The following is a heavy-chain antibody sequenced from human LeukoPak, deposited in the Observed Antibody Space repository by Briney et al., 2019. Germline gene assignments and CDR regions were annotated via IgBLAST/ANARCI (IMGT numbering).Heavy chain of an antibody. D-gene: IGHD1-1*01. CDR3: ARGLTGTTVTGRDDYYGMDV. CDR2: INHRGST. Sequence: SETLSLTCAVFGGSFSGFYCSWIRQSPGKGLEWIGEINHRGSTTYNPSLKSRVTISVDTSKKEVSLKVSSVTAADTAVYYCARGLTGTTVTGRDDYYGMDVWGQGTTVTVSS. V-gene: IGHV4-34*01. J-gene: IGHJ6*02. CDR1: GGSFSGFY.